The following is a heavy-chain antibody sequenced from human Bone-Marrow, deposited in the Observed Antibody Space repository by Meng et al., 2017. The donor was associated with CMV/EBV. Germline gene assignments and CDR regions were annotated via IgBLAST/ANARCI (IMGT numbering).Heavy chain of an antibody. CDR2: IYCDDDK. Sequence: QITVTQAGPTKVKPKQTPNVTCLFYRFSLSSSGVGVGWIRHPPGKPLEWLALIYCDDDKRYSPSLKCRHTITKDTSKNQVVLTITNMDPVDTATYHCAHNSIRVYFDYWGQGTLVTVSS. CDR1: RFSLSSSGVG. CDR3: AHNSIRVYFDY. D-gene: IGHD2/OR15-2a*01. J-gene: IGHJ4*02. V-gene: IGHV2-5*02.